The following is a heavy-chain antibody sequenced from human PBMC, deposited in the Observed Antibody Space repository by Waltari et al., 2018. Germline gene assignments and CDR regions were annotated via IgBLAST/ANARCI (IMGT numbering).Heavy chain of an antibody. CDR2: IYHRGST. CDR3: ARFGDYYYGMDV. CDR1: GGSISSGGSS. V-gene: IGHV4-30-2*01. Sequence: QLQLQESGSGLVKPSQTLSLTCAVSGGSISSGGSSWSWIRQPPGKGLEWIGYIYHRGSTYSNPPLRSRVTISVDRSKNQFSLKRSSVTAADTAVYYWARFGDYYYGMDVWGQGTTVTVSS. D-gene: IGHD3-16*01. J-gene: IGHJ6*02.